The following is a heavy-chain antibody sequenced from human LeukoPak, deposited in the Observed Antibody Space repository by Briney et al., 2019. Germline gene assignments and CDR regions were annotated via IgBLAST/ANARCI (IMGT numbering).Heavy chain of an antibody. CDR2: ISSSASYI. Sequence: VGSLRLSCAASGFTFSTYTMNWVRQAPGKGLEWVSSISSSASYIYYADSLKGRFTVSRDNAKNSLYLQMNSLRVEDTAVYYCARETGGFDCWGQGTLVTVSS. CDR3: ARETGGFDC. V-gene: IGHV3-21*01. D-gene: IGHD1-14*01. J-gene: IGHJ4*02. CDR1: GFTFSTYT.